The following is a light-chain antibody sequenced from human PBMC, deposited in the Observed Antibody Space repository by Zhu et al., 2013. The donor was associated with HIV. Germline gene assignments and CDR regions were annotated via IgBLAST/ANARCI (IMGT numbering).Light chain of an antibody. V-gene: IGKV3-11*01. Sequence: EIVMTQSPATLSVSPGERATLSCRASQGVSSNLAWYQQKPGQAPRLLIYDASNRATGIPARFSGSGSGTDFTLTISSLESEDFAIYYCQHRSSWSLTFGGGTKVEIK. CDR2: DAS. J-gene: IGKJ4*01. CDR1: QGVSSN. CDR3: QHRSSWSLT.